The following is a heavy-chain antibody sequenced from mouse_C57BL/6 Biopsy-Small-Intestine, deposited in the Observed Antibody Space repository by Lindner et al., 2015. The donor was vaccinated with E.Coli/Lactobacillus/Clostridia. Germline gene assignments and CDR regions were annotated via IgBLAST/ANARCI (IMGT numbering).Heavy chain of an antibody. V-gene: IGHV1-84*01. D-gene: IGHD2-12*01. J-gene: IGHJ3*01. CDR3: ARGTAYDWFVY. CDR1: GYTFTDYY. CDR2: IYPGNGNT. Sequence: VQLQESGPELVKPGTSVKISCKASGYTFTDYYINWVKQRPGQGLEWIGWIYPGNGNTKYNENFKGKATLTVDTSSSTAYMQLSSLTSEDSAVYFCARGTAYDWFVYWGQGTLVTVSA.